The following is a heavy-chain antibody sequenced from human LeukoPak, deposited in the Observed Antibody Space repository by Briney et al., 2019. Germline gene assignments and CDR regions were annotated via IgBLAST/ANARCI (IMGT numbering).Heavy chain of an antibody. CDR3: ARAQSLRTYSSLDY. J-gene: IGHJ4*02. D-gene: IGHD6-13*01. V-gene: IGHV4-61*08. CDR2: IYHSGST. Sequence: SETLSLTCTVSGGSISSGGYYWSWIRQPPGKGLEWIGYIYHSGSTNYNPSLKSRVTISVDTSKNQFSLKLSSVTAADTAVYYCARAQSLRTYSSLDYWGQGTLVTVSS. CDR1: GGSISSGGYY.